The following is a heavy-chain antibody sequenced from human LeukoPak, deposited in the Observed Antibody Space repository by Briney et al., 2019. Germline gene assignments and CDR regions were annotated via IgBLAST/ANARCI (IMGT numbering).Heavy chain of an antibody. CDR1: GGSISSYY. CDR2: ISSSSSYI. V-gene: IGHV3-21*01. CDR3: ARWYSSGWIDY. D-gene: IGHD6-19*01. J-gene: IGHJ4*02. Sequence: ETLSLTCTVSGGSISSYYWSWVRQAPGKGLEWVSSISSSSSYIYYADSVKGRFTISRDNAKNSLYLQMNSLRAEDTAVYYCARWYSSGWIDYWGQGTLVTVSS.